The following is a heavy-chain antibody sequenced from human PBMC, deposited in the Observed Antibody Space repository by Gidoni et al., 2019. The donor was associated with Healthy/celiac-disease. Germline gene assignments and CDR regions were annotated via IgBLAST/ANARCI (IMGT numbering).Heavy chain of an antibody. CDR1: GGSISSYY. CDR2: IYYSGST. J-gene: IGHJ3*02. V-gene: IGHV4-59*08. Sequence: QVQLQESGPGLVQPSETLSLTCTVSGGSISSYYWSWIRQPPGKGLEWIGYIYYSGSTNYNPSLKSRVTISVDTSKNQFSLKLSSVTAADTAVYYCARGIVGATDAFDIWGQGTMVTVSS. D-gene: IGHD1-26*01. CDR3: ARGIVGATDAFDI.